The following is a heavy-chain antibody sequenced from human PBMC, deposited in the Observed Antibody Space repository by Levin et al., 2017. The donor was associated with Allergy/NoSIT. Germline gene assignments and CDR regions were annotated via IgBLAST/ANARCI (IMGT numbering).Heavy chain of an antibody. Sequence: SCAASGFTFSSYSMNWVRQAPGKGLEWVSSISSSSSYIYYADSVKGRFTISRDNAKNSLYLQMNSLRAEDTAVYYCARVRYDFWSGYLHPLGVWGQGTTVTVSS. CDR3: ARVRYDFWSGYLHPLGV. CDR1: GFTFSSYS. D-gene: IGHD3-3*01. CDR2: ISSSSSYI. J-gene: IGHJ6*02. V-gene: IGHV3-21*01.